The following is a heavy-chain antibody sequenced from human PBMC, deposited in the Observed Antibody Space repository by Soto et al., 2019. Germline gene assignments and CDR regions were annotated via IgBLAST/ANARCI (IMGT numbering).Heavy chain of an antibody. CDR3: ARGPLAYYGMDV. CDR1: GGSISSGGYY. CDR2: IYYSGST. J-gene: IGHJ6*02. Sequence: LCGGSISSGGYYWSWIRQHPGKGLEWIGYIYYSGSTYYNPSLKSRVTISVDTSKNQFSLKLSSVTAADTAVYYCARGPLAYYGMDVWGQGTTVTVSS. V-gene: IGHV4-31*02.